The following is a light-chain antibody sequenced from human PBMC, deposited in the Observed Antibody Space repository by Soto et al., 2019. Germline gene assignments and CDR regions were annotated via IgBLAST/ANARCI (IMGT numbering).Light chain of an antibody. CDR1: QSISSW. J-gene: IGKJ2*01. CDR2: KAS. Sequence: DIQRTQSPSTMSASVGARVTITCRASQSISSWLAWYQQKPGKAPKLLIYKASSLESGVPSRFSGSGSGTEFTLTISRLQPDDFATYYCQQYNSYSTFGQGTKLEIK. CDR3: QQYNSYST. V-gene: IGKV1-5*03.